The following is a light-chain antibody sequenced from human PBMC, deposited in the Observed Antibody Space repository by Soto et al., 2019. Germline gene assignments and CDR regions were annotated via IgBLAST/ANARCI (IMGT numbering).Light chain of an antibody. V-gene: IGKV3-20*01. CDR3: QQYYNTTLT. J-gene: IGKJ4*01. CDR1: RSVSRRY. Sequence: ESVLTEVRGALYVSLGGRATRSCRASRSVSRRYFAWYQQKPGQAPRLLIYGASSRETGIPDRFSGSGSGTDFSLTISNLQAEDVAIYYCQQYYNTTLTFGGGTKVDIK. CDR2: GAS.